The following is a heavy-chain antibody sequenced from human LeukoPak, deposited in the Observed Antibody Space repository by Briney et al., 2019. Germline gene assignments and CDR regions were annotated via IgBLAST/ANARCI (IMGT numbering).Heavy chain of an antibody. D-gene: IGHD6-13*01. CDR2: TRAYNGNT. CDR3: ARDGSRAYSSSWSRYYYYYYMDV. J-gene: IGHJ6*03. CDR1: GYTFTSYG. V-gene: IGHV1-18*01. Sequence: ASVKVSCKASGYTFTSYGISWVRQAPGQGLEWMGWTRAYNGNTNYAQKLQGRVTMTTDTSTSTAYMELRSLRSDDTAVYYCARDGSRAYSSSWSRYYYYYYMDVWGKGTTVTVSS.